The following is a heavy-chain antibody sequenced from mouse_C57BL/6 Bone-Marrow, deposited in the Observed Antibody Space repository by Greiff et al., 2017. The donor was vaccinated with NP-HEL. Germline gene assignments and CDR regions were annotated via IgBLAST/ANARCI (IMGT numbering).Heavy chain of an antibody. CDR2: ISNGGGSI. Sequence: EVNLVESGGGLVQPGGSLKLSCAASGFTFSDYYMYWVRQTPEKRLEWVAYISNGGGSIYYPDTVKGRFTISRDNAKNTLYLQIRRLKSEDTAMYYCARRGGYYYGSSWSDWYFDVWGTGTTVTVSS. D-gene: IGHD1-1*01. CDR3: ARRGGYYYGSSWSDWYFDV. J-gene: IGHJ1*03. CDR1: GFTFSDYY. V-gene: IGHV5-12*01.